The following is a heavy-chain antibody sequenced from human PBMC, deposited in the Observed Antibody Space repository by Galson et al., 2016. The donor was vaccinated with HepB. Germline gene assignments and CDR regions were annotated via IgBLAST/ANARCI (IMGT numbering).Heavy chain of an antibody. Sequence: SLRLSCAASGFTFSNAWMSWVRQAPGKGLEWVGRIKSKTDGGTTGYAAPVKGRFSISSDDSKNTPYLQMNSLKTEDTAVYYCRYGMDVWGQGTTVTVSS. CDR1: GFTFSNAW. CDR2: IKSKTDGGTT. J-gene: IGHJ6*02. V-gene: IGHV3-15*01. CDR3: RYGMDV.